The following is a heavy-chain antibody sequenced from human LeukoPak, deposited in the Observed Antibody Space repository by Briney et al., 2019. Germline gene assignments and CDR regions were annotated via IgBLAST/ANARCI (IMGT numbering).Heavy chain of an antibody. CDR1: GYSFTSYW. J-gene: IGHJ6*02. CDR3: ARQRAVAGNYYYYGMDV. CDR2: IYPGDSDT. Sequence: GESLQISCKGSGYSFTSYWIGWVRQMPGKGLEWMGIIYPGDSDTRYSPSFQGQVTISADKSISTAYLQWSSLKASDTAMYYCARQRAVAGNYYYYGMDVWGQGTTVTVSS. D-gene: IGHD6-19*01. V-gene: IGHV5-51*01.